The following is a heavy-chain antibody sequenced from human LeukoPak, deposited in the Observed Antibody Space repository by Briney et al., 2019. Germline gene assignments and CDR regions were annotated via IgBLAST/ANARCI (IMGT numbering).Heavy chain of an antibody. J-gene: IGHJ5*02. CDR1: GGSISSGGYY. D-gene: IGHD2-2*01. CDR2: IYHSGST. V-gene: IGHV4-30-2*01. Sequence: SETLSLTCTVSGGSISSGGYYWSWIRQPPGKGLEWIGYIYHSGSTYYNPSLKSRVTISVDRSKNQFSLKLSSVTAADTAVYYCARDVRYCSSTSCYPGWFDPWGQGALVTVSS. CDR3: ARDVRYCSSTSCYPGWFDP.